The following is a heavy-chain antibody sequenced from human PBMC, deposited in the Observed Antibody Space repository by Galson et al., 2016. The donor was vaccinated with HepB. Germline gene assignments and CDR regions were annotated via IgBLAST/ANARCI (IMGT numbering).Heavy chain of an antibody. D-gene: IGHD5-24*01. CDR3: ARFKPEGEMPTIPVGSLDY. Sequence: SLRLSCAASGFTFSNYAIHWVRQAPGKGLEIVSATSPNGAYTYYAEFVKGRFTVSRDNSRHTLFLQMTSLRLEDTGVYYCARFKPEGEMPTIPVGSLDYWGLGTLVTISS. CDR1: GFTFSNYA. J-gene: IGHJ4*02. CDR2: TSPNGAYT. V-gene: IGHV3-64*04.